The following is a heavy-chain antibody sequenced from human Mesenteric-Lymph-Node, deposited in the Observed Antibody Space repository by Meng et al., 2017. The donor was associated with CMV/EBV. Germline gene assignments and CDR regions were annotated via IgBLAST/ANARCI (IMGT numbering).Heavy chain of an antibody. CDR2: MSYSGST. CDR3: GRDNWGSIDY. V-gene: IGHV4-59*13. D-gene: IGHD7-27*01. CDR1: GGSFSSYP. J-gene: IGHJ4*02. Sequence: QGSGPGLVMLSETLSLPCTVSGGSFSSYPWSWFRQPPGKGLEWVGYMSYSGSTNYNPSLKSRITMSLDTSKNQFSLELSSVTAADTAVYYCGRDNWGSIDYWGQGTLVTVSS.